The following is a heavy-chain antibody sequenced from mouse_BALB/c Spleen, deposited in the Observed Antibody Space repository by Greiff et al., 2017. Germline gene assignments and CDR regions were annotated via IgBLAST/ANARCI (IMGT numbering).Heavy chain of an antibody. V-gene: IGHV5-6-3*01. Sequence: VQLKESGGGLVQPGGSLKLSCAASGFTFSSYGMSWVRQTPDKRLELVATINSNGGSTYYPDSVKGRFTISRDNAKNTLYLQMSSLKSEDTAMYYCARDKWDSSGRFAYWGQGTLVTVSA. D-gene: IGHD3-2*01. CDR3: ARDKWDSSGRFAY. CDR1: GFTFSSYG. CDR2: INSNGGST. J-gene: IGHJ3*01.